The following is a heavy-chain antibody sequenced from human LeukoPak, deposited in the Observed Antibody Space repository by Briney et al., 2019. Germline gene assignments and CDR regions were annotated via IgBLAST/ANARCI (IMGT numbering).Heavy chain of an antibody. J-gene: IGHJ4*02. CDR3: ARDLGSGTPFDY. Sequence: GSLRLSCAASGFTFSDYWIHWVRQAPGKGLVWVSRINRDGTSTEYADSVRGRFTFSRDNAKNTLYLQMNSLRAEDTAVYYCARDLGSGTPFDYWGQGTLVTVSS. CDR1: GFTFSDYW. V-gene: IGHV3-74*01. CDR2: INRDGTST. D-gene: IGHD1-7*01.